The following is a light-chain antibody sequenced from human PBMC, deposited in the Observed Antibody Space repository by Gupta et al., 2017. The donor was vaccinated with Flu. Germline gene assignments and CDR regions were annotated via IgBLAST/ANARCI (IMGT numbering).Light chain of an antibody. V-gene: IGKV5-2*01. CDR3: LQHDDLPLT. Sequence: ETTLTQSPAFMSASLGDKVDISCKASRDIDDDLNWYQQKPGEAPVFIIQEATTLVPGTPPRFSGSGYGTDFTLTINNMQSEDAAYYFCLQHDDLPLTFGGGTKVEIK. J-gene: IGKJ4*01. CDR2: EAT. CDR1: RDIDDD.